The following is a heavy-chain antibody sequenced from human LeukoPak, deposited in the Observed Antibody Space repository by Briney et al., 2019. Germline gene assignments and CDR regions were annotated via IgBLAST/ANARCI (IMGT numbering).Heavy chain of an antibody. D-gene: IGHD1-7*01. Sequence: SETLSLTCTVSGGSISSYYWSWIRQPAGKGLEWIGRIYTSGSTNYNPSLKSRVTMSVDTSKNQFSLKLSSVTAADTAVYYCAREATTWGPQKTKYNWNYEPADYYYYMDVWGKGTTVTVSS. CDR2: IYTSGST. CDR3: AREATTWGPQKTKYNWNYEPADYYYYMDV. V-gene: IGHV4-4*07. J-gene: IGHJ6*03. CDR1: GGSISSYY.